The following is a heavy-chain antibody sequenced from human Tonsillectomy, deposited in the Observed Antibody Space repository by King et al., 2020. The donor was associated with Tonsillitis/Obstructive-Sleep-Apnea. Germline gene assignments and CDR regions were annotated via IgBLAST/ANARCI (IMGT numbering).Heavy chain of an antibody. Sequence: QLVQSGGGVVRPGGSLRLSCAASGFTFDDYGMSWVRQAPGKGLEWVSGINWNGGSTGYADSVKGRFTISRDNAKNSLYLQMNSLRAEDTALYPCARVPLTGGYRSNAFDIWGQGTMVTVSS. CDR2: INWNGGST. V-gene: IGHV3-20*01. D-gene: IGHD6-13*01. CDR1: GFTFDDYG. CDR3: ARVPLTGGYRSNAFDI. J-gene: IGHJ3*02.